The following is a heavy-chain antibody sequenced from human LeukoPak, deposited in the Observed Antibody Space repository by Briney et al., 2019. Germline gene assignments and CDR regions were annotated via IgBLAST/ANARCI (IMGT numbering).Heavy chain of an antibody. D-gene: IGHD3-16*02. V-gene: IGHV4-39*07. J-gene: IGHJ4*02. CDR3: ARDGTMITFGGVIVRPFDY. Sequence: LXXXCXXSGGSIXSSSYYWGWIRQPPGTGLEWIGSIYYSGSTYYNPSLKSRVTISVDTSKNQFSLKLSSVTAADTAVYYCARDGTMITFGGVIVRPFDYWGQGTLVTVSS. CDR1: GGSIXSSSYY. CDR2: IYYSGST.